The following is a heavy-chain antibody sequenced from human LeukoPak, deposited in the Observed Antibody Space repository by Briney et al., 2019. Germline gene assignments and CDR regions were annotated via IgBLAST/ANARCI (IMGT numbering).Heavy chain of an antibody. CDR1: GFTFSSYA. Sequence: GGSLRLSCAASGFTFSSYAMSWVRQAPGKGLEWVSAISGSGGSTYYADSVKGRFTISRDNSKNTLYLQMNSLRAEDTAVYYCAKDLMYYYGSGSYDPSYYYGMDVWGQGTTVTVSS. D-gene: IGHD3-10*01. CDR2: ISGSGGST. CDR3: AKDLMYYYGSGSYDPSYYYGMDV. J-gene: IGHJ6*02. V-gene: IGHV3-23*01.